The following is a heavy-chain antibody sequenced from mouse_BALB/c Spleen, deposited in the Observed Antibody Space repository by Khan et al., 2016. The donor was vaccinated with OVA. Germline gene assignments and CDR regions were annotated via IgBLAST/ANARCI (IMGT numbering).Heavy chain of an antibody. V-gene: IGHV1S135*01. CDR3: TRGAVGY. Sequence: VQLQQSGPELMKPGASVNISCKASGYSFTSYYIHWVRQSHGKSLEWIGYIDPFNGGTDYNQKFKGKATLTVDKSSSTSYMHLSSLTSEDSAVYYCTRGAVGYGGQGTLVTVSA. CDR2: IDPFNGGT. CDR1: GYSFTSYY. J-gene: IGHJ3*01.